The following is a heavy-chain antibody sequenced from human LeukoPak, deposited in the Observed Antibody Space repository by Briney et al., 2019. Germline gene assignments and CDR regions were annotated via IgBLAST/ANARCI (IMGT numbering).Heavy chain of an antibody. CDR1: GFTFSSYA. CDR2: ISYDGSNK. CDR3: ARGPTYYYGSGSYPIPLVFDY. J-gene: IGHJ4*02. Sequence: GGSLRLSCAASGFTFSSYAMHWVRQAPGKGLEWVAVISYDGSNKYYADSVKGRFTISRDNSKNTLYLQMNSLRAEDTAVYYCARGPTYYYGSGSYPIPLVFDYWGQGTLVTVSS. D-gene: IGHD3-10*01. V-gene: IGHV3-30-3*01.